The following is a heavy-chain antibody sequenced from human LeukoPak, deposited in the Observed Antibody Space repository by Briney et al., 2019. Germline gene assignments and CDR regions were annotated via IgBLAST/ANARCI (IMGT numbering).Heavy chain of an antibody. CDR1: GGSISSGGYS. V-gene: IGHV4-30-2*01. CDR3: ARYCSSTSCYRWFDP. Sequence: PSETLSLTCAVSGGSISSGGYSWSWLRQPPGKGLEWIGYIYHSGSTYYNPSLKSRVTISVDRSKNQFSLKLSSVTAADTAVYYCARYCSSTSCYRWFDPWGQGTLVTVSP. CDR2: IYHSGST. J-gene: IGHJ5*02. D-gene: IGHD2-2*01.